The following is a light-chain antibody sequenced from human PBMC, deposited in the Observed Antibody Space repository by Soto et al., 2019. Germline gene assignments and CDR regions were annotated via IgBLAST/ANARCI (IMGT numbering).Light chain of an antibody. CDR1: QTIRNY. J-gene: IGKJ4*01. CDR3: QQRSKWLT. V-gene: IGKV3-11*01. Sequence: EIVLTQSPATLSLSPGERATLSCRASQTIRNYLAWYQQKPGHAPRLLIYDAFNRATGIPAMFSGSGSGTDFTLTITSIEPEDVAVYYCQQRSKWLTFGGGTKVEIK. CDR2: DAF.